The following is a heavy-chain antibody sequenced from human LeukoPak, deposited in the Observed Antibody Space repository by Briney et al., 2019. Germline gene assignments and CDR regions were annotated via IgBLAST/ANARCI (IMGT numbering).Heavy chain of an antibody. V-gene: IGHV3-30-3*01. D-gene: IGHD2/OR15-2a*01. CDR2: ISYDGSNK. CDR1: GFTFSSYA. Sequence: PGGSLRLSCAASGFTFSSYAMHWVRQAPGKGLEWVAVISYDGSNKYYADSVKGRFTISRDNSKNTLYLQMNSLRAEDTAVFYCARAGGVIKPLDYWGQGTLVTVSS. CDR3: ARAGGVIKPLDY. J-gene: IGHJ4*02.